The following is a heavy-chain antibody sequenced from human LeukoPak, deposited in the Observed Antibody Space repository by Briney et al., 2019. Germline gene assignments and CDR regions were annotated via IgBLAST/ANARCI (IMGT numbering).Heavy chain of an antibody. J-gene: IGHJ3*02. CDR1: GFTFDDYA. CDR3: AKAGYYYDSSGYPSGHDAFDI. Sequence: GRSLRLSCAASGFTFDDYAMHWVRQAPGKGLEWVSGISWYSGSIGYADSVKGRFTISRDNAKNSLYLQMNSLRAEDTALYYCAKAGYYYDSSGYPSGHDAFDIWGQGTMVTVSS. D-gene: IGHD3-22*01. V-gene: IGHV3-9*01. CDR2: ISWYSGSI.